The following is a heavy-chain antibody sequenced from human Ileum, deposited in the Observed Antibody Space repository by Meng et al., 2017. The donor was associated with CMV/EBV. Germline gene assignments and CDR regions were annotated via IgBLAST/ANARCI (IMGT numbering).Heavy chain of an antibody. CDR1: GFSSSSYS. J-gene: IGHJ4*02. CDR2: IGRSRTYI. CDR3: AKEVDFLSGDYTGPFDY. Sequence: GESLKISCAASGFSSSSYSMNWVRQALGKGLEWVSSIGRSRTYIYYADSVKGRFTISRDNTKNSVNLQMNSLRAEDTAVYYCAKEVDFLSGDYTGPFDYWGQGALVTVSS. V-gene: IGHV3-21*04. D-gene: IGHD3-3*01.